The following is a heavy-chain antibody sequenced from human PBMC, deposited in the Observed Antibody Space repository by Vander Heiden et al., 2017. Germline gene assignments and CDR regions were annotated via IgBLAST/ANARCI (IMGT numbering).Heavy chain of an antibody. Sequence: EVQLVESGGGLVQPGGSLRPSCSASGFTFSSCEMTWFRQAPGKGLEWVSYISSSGSTIYYAASVKGRFTISRDNAKNSLYLQMNSLRAEDTAVYYCAIPESGWNYRGAYYFDYWGQGTLVTVSS. CDR2: ISSSGSTI. D-gene: IGHD1-7*01. CDR1: GFTFSSCE. V-gene: IGHV3-48*03. CDR3: AIPESGWNYRGAYYFDY. J-gene: IGHJ4*02.